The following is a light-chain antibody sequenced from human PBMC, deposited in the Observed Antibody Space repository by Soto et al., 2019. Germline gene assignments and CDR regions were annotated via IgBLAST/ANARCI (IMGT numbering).Light chain of an antibody. CDR3: SSYTRSSTLVV. Sequence: QSALTQPASVSGSPGQSITISCTGTSSDVGGYNFVSWYQHHPGKAPKLMIYEVTNRPSGVSNRFSGSKSGNTASLTISGLQAEDEADYYCSSYTRSSTLVVFGGGTKVTVL. CDR2: EVT. J-gene: IGLJ2*01. V-gene: IGLV2-14*01. CDR1: SSDVGGYNF.